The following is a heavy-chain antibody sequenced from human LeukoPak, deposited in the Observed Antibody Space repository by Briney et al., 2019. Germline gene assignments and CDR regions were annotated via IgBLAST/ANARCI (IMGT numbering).Heavy chain of an antibody. V-gene: IGHV5-51*01. CDR3: ARLMTTVNIGILGAFDI. CDR2: IYPSDSAT. Sequence: GEPLKISCKGSGYSSTSYWIGWVRQMPGKGLEWMGSIYPSDSATRYSPSFQGQVTISVGKSISTAYLQWSSLKASDTAMYYCARLMTTVNIGILGAFDIWGQGTMVTVSS. J-gene: IGHJ3*02. CDR1: GYSSTSYW. D-gene: IGHD4-17*01.